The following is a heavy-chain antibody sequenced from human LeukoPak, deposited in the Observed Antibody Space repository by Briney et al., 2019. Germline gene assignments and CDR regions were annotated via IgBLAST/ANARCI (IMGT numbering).Heavy chain of an antibody. Sequence: GGSLRLSCAASGFTFSSYAMSWVRQAPGKGLEWVSAISGSGGSTYYADSVKGRFTISRDNSKNTLYQQMNSLRAEDTAVYYCAKDRRVLRFLEWLGGNWFDPWGQGTLVTVSS. V-gene: IGHV3-23*01. J-gene: IGHJ5*02. D-gene: IGHD3-3*01. CDR2: ISGSGGST. CDR1: GFTFSSYA. CDR3: AKDRRVLRFLEWLGGNWFDP.